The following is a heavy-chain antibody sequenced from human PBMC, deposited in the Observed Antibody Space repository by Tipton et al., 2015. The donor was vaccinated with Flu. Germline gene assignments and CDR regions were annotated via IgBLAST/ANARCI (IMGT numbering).Heavy chain of an antibody. J-gene: IGHJ4*02. CDR1: GFIFGNYW. CDR3: VRAIATDGSY. D-gene: IGHD6-13*01. Sequence: SLRLSCAASGFIFGNYWMDWVRQAPGKGLQWVASIKEDGTETYYVGSVRGRFTISRDNAKNSLYLQMNSLRAEDTAVYYCVRAIATDGSYWGQGTLVTVSS. CDR2: IKEDGTET. V-gene: IGHV3-7*03.